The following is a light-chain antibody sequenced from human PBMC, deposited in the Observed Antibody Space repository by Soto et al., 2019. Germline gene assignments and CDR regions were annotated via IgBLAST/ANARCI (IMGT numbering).Light chain of an antibody. Sequence: QSALTQPASVSGSPGQSITISCTGTSRDVGGYNYVSWYQHHPGKAPKLVISDVSNRPSGVSNRFSGSKSGNTASLTISGLQAEDEGDYYCSSFTSSSTLLFGGGTKVTVL. CDR2: DVS. V-gene: IGLV2-14*03. CDR3: SSFTSSSTLL. CDR1: SRDVGGYNY. J-gene: IGLJ2*01.